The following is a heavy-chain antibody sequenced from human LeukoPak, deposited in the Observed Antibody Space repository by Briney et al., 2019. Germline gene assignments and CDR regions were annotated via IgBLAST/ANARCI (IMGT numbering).Heavy chain of an antibody. J-gene: IGHJ6*02. V-gene: IGHV3-48*01. D-gene: IGHD2-15*01. Sequence: GGSLRLSCAASGFTFNAFGMNWVRQAPGKGLEWVSYIGTTSGAIYYADSEKDRFTISRDNSKNTLYLQMNSLRAEDTAVYYCASSYCSGGSCYLWYYYYGMDVWGQGTTVTVSS. CDR1: GFTFNAFG. CDR3: ASSYCSGGSCYLWYYYYGMDV. CDR2: IGTTSGAI.